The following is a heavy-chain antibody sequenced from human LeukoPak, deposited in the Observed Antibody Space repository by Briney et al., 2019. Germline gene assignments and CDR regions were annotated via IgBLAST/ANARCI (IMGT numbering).Heavy chain of an antibody. Sequence: ASVKVSCKASGYTFTNYYIHWVRQAPGQGLEWMGRINPNTGGTNYAQKFQGRVTMTRDTSISTAYMELSRLGSDDTAVYYCARGSNRDYWGQGTLVTVSS. CDR1: GYTFTNYY. CDR3: ARGSNRDY. V-gene: IGHV1-2*02. D-gene: IGHD2-8*01. J-gene: IGHJ4*02. CDR2: INPNTGGT.